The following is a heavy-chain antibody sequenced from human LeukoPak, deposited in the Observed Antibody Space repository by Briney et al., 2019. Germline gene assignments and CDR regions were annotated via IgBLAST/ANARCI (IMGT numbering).Heavy chain of an antibody. CDR3: AKGMRRYYFDY. Sequence: PGGSLRLSCAASGFTFSSYGMHWVRQAPGKGLEWVAVISYDGSNKYYADSVKGRFTISRDNSKNTLYLQMNSLRAEDTAVYYYAKGMRRYYFDYWGQGTLVTVSS. D-gene: IGHD6-25*01. J-gene: IGHJ4*02. V-gene: IGHV3-30*18. CDR1: GFTFSSYG. CDR2: ISYDGSNK.